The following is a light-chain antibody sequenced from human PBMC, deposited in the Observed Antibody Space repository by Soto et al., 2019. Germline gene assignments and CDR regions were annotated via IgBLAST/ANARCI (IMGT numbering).Light chain of an antibody. CDR2: GAS. CDR3: QQYGSSPYT. CDR1: QSVSSSY. Sequence: EIVLTQSPGTLSLSPGERATLSCRASQSVSSSYLAWNQQKPGQAPRLLIYGASIRATGIPDRFSGSGSGTDIALTISRQEPEDFAVYYGQQYGSSPYTFGQGTKLEIK. V-gene: IGKV3-20*01. J-gene: IGKJ2*01.